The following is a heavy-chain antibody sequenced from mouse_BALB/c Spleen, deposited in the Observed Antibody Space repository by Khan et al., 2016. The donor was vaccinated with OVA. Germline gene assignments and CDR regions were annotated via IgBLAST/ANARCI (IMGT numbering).Heavy chain of an antibody. V-gene: IGHV1-37*01. CDR2: INPYNGGT. J-gene: IGHJ3*01. CDR3: VRSASYSDYVEAWFAY. Sequence: VQLQQSGPELVKPGASMKMSCKASGYSFTGYTMNWVKQSRVKNLEWIGLINPYNGGTAYNLKFGGKATLTVDKSSNTAYMELLSLTSEDSAVYYGVRSASYSDYVEAWFAYWGQGTLVTVSA. CDR1: GYSFTGYT. D-gene: IGHD2-5*01.